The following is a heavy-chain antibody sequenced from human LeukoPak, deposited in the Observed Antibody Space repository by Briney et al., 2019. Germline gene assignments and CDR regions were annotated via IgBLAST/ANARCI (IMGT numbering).Heavy chain of an antibody. D-gene: IGHD1-26*01. CDR1: GGSFSGYY. CDR2: INHSGST. V-gene: IGHV4-34*01. J-gene: IGHJ3*02. Sequence: PSETLSLTCAVYGGSFSGYYWSWIRQPPGKGLEWIGEINHSGSTNYNPSLKSRVTISVDTSKNQFSLQLNSVTPEDTAVYYCARGPSYYLDRAFDIWGQGTMVTVSS. CDR3: ARGPSYYLDRAFDI.